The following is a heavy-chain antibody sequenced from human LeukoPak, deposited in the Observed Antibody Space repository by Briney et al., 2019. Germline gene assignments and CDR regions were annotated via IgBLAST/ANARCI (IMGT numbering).Heavy chain of an antibody. V-gene: IGHV3-21*01. CDR3: ARGLSDFDPEPYFHY. J-gene: IGHJ4*02. D-gene: IGHD2-21*02. CDR1: GFTFSSYS. Sequence: PGGSLRLSCAASGFTFSSYSMNWVRQAPGKGLEWVSSISSSSSYIYYADSVKGRFTISRDNAKNSLYLQMNSLRAEDTAVYYCARGLSDFDPEPYFHYWGQGTLVTVSS. CDR2: ISSSSSYI.